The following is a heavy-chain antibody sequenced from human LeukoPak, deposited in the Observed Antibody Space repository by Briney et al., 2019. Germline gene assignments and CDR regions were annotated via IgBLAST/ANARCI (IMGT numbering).Heavy chain of an antibody. CDR3: AKLLSGSYFDSDY. Sequence: GGSLRLSCAASGFTFSSYVMSWVRQAPGKGLEWVSAISTRGSSTNYADSVKGRFTISRDNSKNTLYLQMNSLRAEDTAVYYCAKLLSGSYFDSDYWGQGTLVTVSS. D-gene: IGHD1-26*01. CDR1: GFTFSSYV. V-gene: IGHV3-23*01. J-gene: IGHJ4*02. CDR2: ISTRGSST.